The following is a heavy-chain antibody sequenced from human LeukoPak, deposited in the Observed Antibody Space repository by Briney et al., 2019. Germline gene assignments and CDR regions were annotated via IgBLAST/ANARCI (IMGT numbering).Heavy chain of an antibody. CDR1: GYTFTSYG. J-gene: IGHJ3*02. V-gene: IGHV1-18*01. CDR2: ISTFNGHT. CDR3: AKGKVIYYDTTGYRPDDSFDI. D-gene: IGHD3-22*01. Sequence: GASVKVSCKASGYTFTSYGISWVRQAPGQGLEWMGWISTFNGHTKYTQSLRDRVTMTTDTSTSTIYTELRSLRSDDTAVYYCAKGKVIYYDTTGYRPDDSFDIWGQGTMVTVSS.